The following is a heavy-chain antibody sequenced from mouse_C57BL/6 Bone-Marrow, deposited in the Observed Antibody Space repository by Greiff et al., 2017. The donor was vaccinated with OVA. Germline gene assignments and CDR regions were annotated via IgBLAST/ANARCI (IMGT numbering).Heavy chain of an antibody. V-gene: IGHV2-5*01. CDR3: AKNADYWWGFAD. D-gene: IGHD1-1*02. Sequence: QVQLQQSGPGLVQPSQSLSITCTVSGFSLTSYGVHWVRQSPGKGLEWLGVIWRGGSTAYNAAFMSGLSITKDNSKSQVFLKMNSLQADDTAIYYCAKNADYWWGFADWGKGTLVTVSA. J-gene: IGHJ3*01. CDR2: IWRGGST. CDR1: GFSLTSYG.